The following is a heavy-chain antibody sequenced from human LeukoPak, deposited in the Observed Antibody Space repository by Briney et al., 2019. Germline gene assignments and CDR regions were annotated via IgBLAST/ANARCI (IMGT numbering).Heavy chain of an antibody. J-gene: IGHJ4*02. D-gene: IGHD3-10*01. Sequence: GGSLRLSCAASGFTFSCYAMSWVRQAPGKGLEWVSAISGSGGSTYYADSVKGRFTISRDNSKNTLYLQMNSLRAEDTAVYYCAKGLQLLWFGEFSYWGQGTLVTVSS. V-gene: IGHV3-23*01. CDR2: ISGSGGST. CDR3: AKGLQLLWFGEFSY. CDR1: GFTFSCYA.